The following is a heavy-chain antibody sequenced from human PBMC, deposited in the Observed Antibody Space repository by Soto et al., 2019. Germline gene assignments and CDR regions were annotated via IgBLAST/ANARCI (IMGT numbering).Heavy chain of an antibody. CDR3: WKREGYGSVDY. J-gene: IGHJ4*02. V-gene: IGHV3-23*01. Sequence: EVQLLESGAGQVQPGGSLTLSCAASGFTFVNYAMSWVRQAPGKGLEWISLSDYSGDNTYYADSVRGRFAISSDNLKSTLHQKMRSLTAEDEAVEYCWKREGYGSVDYWGQGTLVAVSS. CDR1: GFTFVNYA. D-gene: IGHD1-1*01. CDR2: SDYSGDNT.